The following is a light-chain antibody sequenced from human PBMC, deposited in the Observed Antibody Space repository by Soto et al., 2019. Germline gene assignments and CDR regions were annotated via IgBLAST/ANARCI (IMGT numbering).Light chain of an antibody. Sequence: EVVMTQSPATLSVSPGETATLSCRASQSVGSNLAWYQQKPGQAPRLLIYAASTRATGIPARFSGSGSGTEFTLTISSLQSEDFAVYYCQQYNNWSFGQGTRLDIK. J-gene: IGKJ5*01. CDR1: QSVGSN. CDR3: QQYNNWS. CDR2: AAS. V-gene: IGKV3-15*01.